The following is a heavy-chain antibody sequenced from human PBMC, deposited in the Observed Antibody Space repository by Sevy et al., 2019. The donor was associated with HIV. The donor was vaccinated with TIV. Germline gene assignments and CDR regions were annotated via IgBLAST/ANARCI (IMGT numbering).Heavy chain of an antibody. CDR3: AREGAAAGTDWFDP. CDR1: GFTFSSYA. D-gene: IGHD6-13*01. CDR2: ISYDGSNK. J-gene: IGHJ5*02. V-gene: IGHV3-30-3*01. Sequence: GESLKISCAASGFTFSSYAMHWVRQAPGKGLEWVAVISYDGSNKYYANSVKGQFTISRDNSKNTLYLQMNSLRAEDTAVYYCAREGAAAGTDWFDPWGQGTLVTVSS.